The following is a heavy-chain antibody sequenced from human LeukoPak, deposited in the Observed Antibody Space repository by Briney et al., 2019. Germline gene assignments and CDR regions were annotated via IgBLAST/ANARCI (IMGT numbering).Heavy chain of an antibody. J-gene: IGHJ5*02. CDR1: GDSVSSNSAA. D-gene: IGHD6-19*01. CDR2: TYYTSKWYN. CDR3: ARDAAKYSSGWYPYNWFDP. V-gene: IGHV6-1*01. Sequence: SQTLSLTCAISGDSVSSNSAAWNWLRQSPSRGLEWLGRTYYTSKWYNDYAVSVKSRITSNPDTSKNQFSLRLNSVTPEDTAVYYCARDAAKYSSGWYPYNWFDPWGQGTLVTVSS.